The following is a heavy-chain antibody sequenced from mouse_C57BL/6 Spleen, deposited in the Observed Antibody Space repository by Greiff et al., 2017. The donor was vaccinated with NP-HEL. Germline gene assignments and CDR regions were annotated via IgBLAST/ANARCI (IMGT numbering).Heavy chain of an antibody. V-gene: IGHV1-26*01. CDR3: ARSPIAQATRYAMDY. CDR1: GYTFTDYY. CDR2: INPNNGGT. Sequence: EVQLQQSGPELVKPGASVKISCKASGYTFTDYYMNWVKQSHGKSLEWIGDINPNNGGTSYNQKFKGKATLTVDKSSSTAYMELRSLTSEDSAVYYCARSPIAQATRYAMDYWGQGTSVTVSS. J-gene: IGHJ4*01. D-gene: IGHD3-2*02.